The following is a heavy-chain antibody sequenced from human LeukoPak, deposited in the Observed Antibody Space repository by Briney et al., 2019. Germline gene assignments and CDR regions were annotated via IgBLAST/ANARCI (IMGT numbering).Heavy chain of an antibody. CDR2: ISGSGGST. CDR1: GFTFSSYG. Sequence: GGTLRLSCADSGFTFSSYGMSWVRQAPGKGLEWVSAISGSGGSTYYADSVKGRFTISRDNSKNTLYLQMNSLRAEDTAVYYCAKGIEVSSSVFDYWGQGTLVTVSS. V-gene: IGHV3-23*01. D-gene: IGHD6-13*01. J-gene: IGHJ4*02. CDR3: AKGIEVSSSVFDY.